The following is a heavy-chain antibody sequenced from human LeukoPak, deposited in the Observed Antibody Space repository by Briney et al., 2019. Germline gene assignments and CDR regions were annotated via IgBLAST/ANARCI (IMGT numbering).Heavy chain of an antibody. CDR1: GFTFSSYT. D-gene: IGHD6-6*01. Sequence: GGSLRLSCAASGFTFSSYTMNWVRQAPGKGLEWVSSIGSSSSFMYSADSVKGRFTISRENAKNSLYLQMNSLRVEDTAVYYCAQGQLGSPPDEWGQGTLVTVSS. CDR3: AQGQLGSPPDE. V-gene: IGHV3-21*01. J-gene: IGHJ4*02. CDR2: IGSSSSFM.